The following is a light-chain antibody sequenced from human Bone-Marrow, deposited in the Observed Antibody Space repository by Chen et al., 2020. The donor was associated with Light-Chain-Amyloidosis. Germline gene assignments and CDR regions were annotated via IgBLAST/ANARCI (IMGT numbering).Light chain of an antibody. CDR2: DDS. J-gene: IGLJ3*02. CDR3: QVWDRSSDRPV. Sequence: SYVLTQPSSVSVAPGQTDTIACGGNNIGTTSVHWYQQTTGQAPLLVVYDDSDRHSGIPERLSVSNSGNTATLTIIRVEAGDEADYYCQVWDRSSDRPVFGGGTKLTVL. V-gene: IGLV3-21*02. CDR1: NIGTTS.